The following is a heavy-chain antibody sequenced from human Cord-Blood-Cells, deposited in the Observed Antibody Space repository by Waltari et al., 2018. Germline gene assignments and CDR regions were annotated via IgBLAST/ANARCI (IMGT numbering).Heavy chain of an antibody. V-gene: IGHV4-34*01. CDR3: ARVPYQLLFVDY. D-gene: IGHD2-2*01. J-gene: IGHJ4*02. Sequence: QVQLQQWGAGLLKPSETLSLTCAVYGGSFSGYYWSWIRQPPGKGLEWIGEINHSGSTNYTPALKSRVTISVDTSTNQFSLKLSSVTAADTAVYYCARVPYQLLFVDYWGQGTLVTVSS. CDR1: GGSFSGYY. CDR2: INHSGST.